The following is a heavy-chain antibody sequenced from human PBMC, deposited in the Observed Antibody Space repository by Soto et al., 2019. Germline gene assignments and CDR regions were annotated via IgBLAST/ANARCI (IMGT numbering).Heavy chain of an antibody. CDR3: AREAFGYYGMDV. Sequence: ASVKVSCKASGGTFSSYAISWVRQAPGQGLEWMGGIIPIFGTANYAQKFQGRVTITADESTSTAYMELSSLRSEDTAVYYCAREAFGYYGMDVWGQGTTVTVSS. CDR1: GGTFSSYA. D-gene: IGHD3-16*01. J-gene: IGHJ6*02. V-gene: IGHV1-69*13. CDR2: IIPIFGTA.